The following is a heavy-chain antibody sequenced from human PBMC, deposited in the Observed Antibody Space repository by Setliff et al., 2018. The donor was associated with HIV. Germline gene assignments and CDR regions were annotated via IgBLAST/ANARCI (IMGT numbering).Heavy chain of an antibody. CDR2: SSAYNGNT. V-gene: IGHV1-18*01. CDR1: GYTFTSYG. CDR3: AREGSPISYFDY. Sequence: ASVKVSCKASGYTFTSYGLSWVRQAPGQGLEWVGWSSAYNGNTNYAQKLQGRVTFTTDTSTSTASMEVSSLRSDDTAVYYCAREGSPISYFDYWSQGTLVTVSS. J-gene: IGHJ4*02. D-gene: IGHD3-10*01.